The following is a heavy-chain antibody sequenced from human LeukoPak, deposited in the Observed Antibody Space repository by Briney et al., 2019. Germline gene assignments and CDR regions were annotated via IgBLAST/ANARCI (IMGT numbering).Heavy chain of an antibody. CDR1: GYIFTNYG. Sequence: ASLRVSCTASGYIFTNYGISWVRQAPGQGVEWMAWISVYNGDTNYAQKLQGRVTMTTDTSTSTAYMEVRSLRSHGTAVYFCARVERPSIFGVIDYWRQGTLVTISS. D-gene: IGHD3-3*01. J-gene: IGHJ4*02. V-gene: IGHV1-18*01. CDR2: ISVYNGDT. CDR3: ARVERPSIFGVIDY.